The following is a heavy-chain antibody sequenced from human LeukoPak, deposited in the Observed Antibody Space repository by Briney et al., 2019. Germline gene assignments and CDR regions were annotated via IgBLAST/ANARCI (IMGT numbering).Heavy chain of an antibody. CDR2: IIPIFGTA. CDR3: ASRPRNYVGQYYFDY. V-gene: IGHV1-69*13. D-gene: IGHD4-11*01. CDR1: GGTFSSYA. Sequence: EASVTVSCKASGGTFSSYAISWVRQAPGQGLEWMGGIIPIFGTANYAQKFQGRVTITADESTSTAYMELSSLRSEDTAVYYCASRPRNYVGQYYFDYWGQGTLVTVSS. J-gene: IGHJ4*02.